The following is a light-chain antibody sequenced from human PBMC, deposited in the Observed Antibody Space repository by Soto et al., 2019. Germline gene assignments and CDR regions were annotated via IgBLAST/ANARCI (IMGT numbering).Light chain of an antibody. CDR2: DTI. V-gene: IGLV1-51*01. CDR1: SSNIGNNY. Sequence: QSVLTQPPSVSAAPGQKVTISCSGSSSNIGNNYVSWYQQLPGTAPKLLIYDTIRRPSGIPDRFSGSKSGTSATLDFTGLQTGDEANYYCGMWDSSQRLVVFGGGTKLTVL. CDR3: GMWDSSQRLVV. J-gene: IGLJ2*01.